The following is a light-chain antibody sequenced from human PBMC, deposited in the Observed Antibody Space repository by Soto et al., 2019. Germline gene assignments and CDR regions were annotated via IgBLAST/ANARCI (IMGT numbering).Light chain of an antibody. Sequence: VIWMTQSPSLLSASTGDRVTISCRMSQGISSYLAWYQQKPGKAPELLIYAASTLQSWVPSRFSGSGSGTDFTLTICFRRSEYCATYYFQHYYSIVRTFGQGTKVVIK. V-gene: IGKV1D-8*03. J-gene: IGKJ1*01. CDR2: AAS. CDR3: QHYYSIVRT. CDR1: QGISSY.